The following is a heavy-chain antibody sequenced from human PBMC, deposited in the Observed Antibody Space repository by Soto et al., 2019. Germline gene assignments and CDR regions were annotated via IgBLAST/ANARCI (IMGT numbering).Heavy chain of an antibody. Sequence: GESLKISCKGSGYSFTSYWIGWGLQMPGKGLEWMGIIYPGDSDTRYSPSFQGQVTISADKSISTAYLQWSSLKASDTAMYYCTLSLGRYCSGGSCYGIYGMDVWGQGTTVTVSS. J-gene: IGHJ6*02. CDR3: TLSLGRYCSGGSCYGIYGMDV. CDR2: IYPGDSDT. D-gene: IGHD2-15*01. CDR1: GYSFTSYW. V-gene: IGHV5-51*01.